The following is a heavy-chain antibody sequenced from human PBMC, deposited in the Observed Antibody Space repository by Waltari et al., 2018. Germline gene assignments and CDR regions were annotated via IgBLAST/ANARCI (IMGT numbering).Heavy chain of an antibody. J-gene: IGHJ3*02. CDR2: TSGPGSDT. CDR1: GFTFSSYA. CDR3: AKDKAIGGAFDI. D-gene: IGHD2-15*01. V-gene: IGHV3-23*01. Sequence: EVQLLESGGGLVQPGGSLRLSCAASGFTFSSYAMGWVRQAPGKGLEGVSATSGPGSDTYYADSVKGRFTISRDNSKSTLYLQMNSLRAEDTAVYYCAKDKAIGGAFDIWGQGTMVTVSS.